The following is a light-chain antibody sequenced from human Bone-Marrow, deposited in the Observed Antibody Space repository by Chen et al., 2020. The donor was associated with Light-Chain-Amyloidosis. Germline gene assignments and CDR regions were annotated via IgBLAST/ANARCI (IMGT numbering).Light chain of an antibody. CDR1: NIGSTS. CDR3: QVWDRSSDRPV. CDR2: DDS. V-gene: IGLV3-21*02. Sequence: YVLTPPSSVSVAPGQTATLSGGGNNIGSTSVHWYQQTPGQAPLLVVYDDSDRPSGIPERLSGSNSGNTATLTISRVEAGDEADYYCQVWDRSSDRPVFGGGTKLTVL. J-gene: IGLJ3*02.